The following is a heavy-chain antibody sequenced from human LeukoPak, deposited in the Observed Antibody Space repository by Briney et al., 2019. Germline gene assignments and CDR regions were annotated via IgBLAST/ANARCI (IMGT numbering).Heavy chain of an antibody. V-gene: IGHV3-30*19. Sequence: GGSLRLSCAASGFTFTTYGMHWVRQAPGKGLEWVACIYPDGINKDYADSVKGRFIISRDNSKNTLYLQMNSLRAEDTAVYYCARGITMVRGVYAFDIWGQGTMVTVSS. CDR3: ARGITMVRGVYAFDI. CDR1: GFTFTTYG. CDR2: IYPDGINK. D-gene: IGHD3-10*01. J-gene: IGHJ3*02.